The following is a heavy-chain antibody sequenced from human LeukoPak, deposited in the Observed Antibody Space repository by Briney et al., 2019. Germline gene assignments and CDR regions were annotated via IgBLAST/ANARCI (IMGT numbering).Heavy chain of an antibody. CDR2: ITGSGGST. CDR1: AFTFSSYA. J-gene: IGHJ4*02. D-gene: IGHD3-10*01. CDR3: ARVLFDFDY. Sequence: GGSLRLSCAASAFTFSSYAMTWVRQAPGKGLEWVSEITGSGGSTYYADSVKGRFTISRDNSRNTLYLQMNSLRAEDTAVYYCARVLFDFDYWGQGTLVTVSS. V-gene: IGHV3-23*01.